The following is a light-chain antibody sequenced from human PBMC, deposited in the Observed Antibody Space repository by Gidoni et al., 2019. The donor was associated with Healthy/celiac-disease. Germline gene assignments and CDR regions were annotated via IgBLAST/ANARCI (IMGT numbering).Light chain of an antibody. V-gene: IGKV1-9*01. CDR3: QQLNSYPRST. Sequence: DIQLTQSPSFLSASVGDRVTIPCRASQGISSYLSWFQPKPGKAPKLLIYAASTLQSGVPSRFSGSGSGTEFTLTICSLQPEDFATNYCQQLNSYPRSTFGQXTKLEIK. CDR2: AAS. J-gene: IGKJ2*01. CDR1: QGISSY.